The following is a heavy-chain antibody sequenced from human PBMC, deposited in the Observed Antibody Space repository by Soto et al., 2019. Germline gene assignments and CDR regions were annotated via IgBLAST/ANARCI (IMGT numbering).Heavy chain of an antibody. D-gene: IGHD6-13*01. CDR3: ARGRGSSWPYYYYYGMDV. CDR2: IIPIFGTA. J-gene: IGHJ6*02. V-gene: IGHV1-69*13. Sequence: SVKVSCKASGGTFSSYAISWVRQAPGQGLEWMGGIIPIFGTANYAQKFQGRVTITADESTSTAYMELSSLRSEDTAVYYCARGRGSSWPYYYYYGMDVWGQGTTVTVSS. CDR1: GGTFSSYA.